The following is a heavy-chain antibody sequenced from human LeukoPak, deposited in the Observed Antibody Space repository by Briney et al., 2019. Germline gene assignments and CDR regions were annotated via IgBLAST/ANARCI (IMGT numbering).Heavy chain of an antibody. CDR3: ARGIRWLQLSYFDY. CDR2: IYYSGRT. CDR1: GGSISSGVYY. D-gene: IGHD5-24*01. J-gene: IGHJ4*02. Sequence: PSQTLSLTCPVSGGSISSGVYYWSWIRQHPGKGLEWIGYIYYSGRTYYNSSLKSRVTISVDTSKNQFPLKLSSVTAADTAVYYCARGIRWLQLSYFDYWGQGTLVTVSS. V-gene: IGHV4-31*03.